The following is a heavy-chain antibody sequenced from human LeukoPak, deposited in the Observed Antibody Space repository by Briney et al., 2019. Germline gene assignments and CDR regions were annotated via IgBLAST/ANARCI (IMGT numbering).Heavy chain of an antibody. V-gene: IGHV1-18*01. Sequence: ASLKVSCKASGYTFTSYGISWVRQAPGQGLEWMGWISAYNGNTNYAQKLQGRVTMTTDTSTSTAYMELRSLRSDYTAVYYCARVVIDFWSGYYTTYYFDYWGQGTLVTVSS. CDR3: ARVVIDFWSGYYTTYYFDY. J-gene: IGHJ4*02. D-gene: IGHD3-3*01. CDR1: GYTFTSYG. CDR2: ISAYNGNT.